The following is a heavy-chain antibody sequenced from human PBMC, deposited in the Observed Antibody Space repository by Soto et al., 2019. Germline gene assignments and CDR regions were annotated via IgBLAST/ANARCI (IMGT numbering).Heavy chain of an antibody. D-gene: IGHD3-22*01. CDR1: GGSISSSSYY. J-gene: IGHJ6*02. CDR2: IYYSGST. CDR3: ARHVDSSGWAVYYYYYGMDV. Sequence: KASETLSLTCTVSGGSISSSSYYWGWIRQPPGKGLEWIGSIYYSGSTYYNPSLKSRVTISVDTSKNQFSLKLSSVTAADTAVYYCARHVDSSGWAVYYYYYGMDVWGQGTTVTVSS. V-gene: IGHV4-39*01.